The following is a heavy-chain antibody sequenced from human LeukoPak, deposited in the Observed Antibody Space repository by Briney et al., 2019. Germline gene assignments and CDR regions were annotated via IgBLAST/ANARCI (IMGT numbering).Heavy chain of an antibody. CDR2: ISYTGST. D-gene: IGHD5-18*01. CDR3: AFQRYRAGSPFSS. Sequence: NPSETLSLTWSVSGASTNNHRWIWIRQPPGKGLEWIGYISYTGSTNYNPSLKSRLTMSLDTSNNRFSLNLTSVTAADTAVYYFAFQRYRAGSPFSSWGHGTLVTVSS. V-gene: IGHV4-59*11. J-gene: IGHJ5*01. CDR1: GASTNNHR.